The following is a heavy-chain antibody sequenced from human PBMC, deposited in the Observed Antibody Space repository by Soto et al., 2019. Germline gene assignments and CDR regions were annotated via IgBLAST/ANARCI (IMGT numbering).Heavy chain of an antibody. Sequence: ASVKVSCKASGYTFTGYYMHWVRQAPGQRLEWMGWINPNSGGTNYAQKFQGWVTMTRDTSISTAYMELSRLRSDDTAVYYCARDRAGVTTDYYGMDVWGQGTTVTVSS. CDR2: INPNSGGT. CDR1: GYTFTGYY. D-gene: IGHD4-4*01. CDR3: ARDRAGVTTDYYGMDV. J-gene: IGHJ6*02. V-gene: IGHV1-2*04.